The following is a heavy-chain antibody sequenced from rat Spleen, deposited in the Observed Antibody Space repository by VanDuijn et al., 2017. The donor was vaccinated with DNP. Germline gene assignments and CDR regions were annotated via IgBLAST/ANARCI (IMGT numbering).Heavy chain of an antibody. V-gene: IGHV5-27*01. CDR2: ISTSDVST. CDR3: TTYYY. Sequence: EVQLVESGGGLVQPGRSLKLSCAASGFTFSNYGMAWVRQAPKEGLEWVATISTSDVSTYYRDSVKGRFTISRDNAKSTLYLQMDSLRSEDTATYYCTTYYYWGQGVMVTVTS. J-gene: IGHJ2*01. CDR1: GFTFSNYG.